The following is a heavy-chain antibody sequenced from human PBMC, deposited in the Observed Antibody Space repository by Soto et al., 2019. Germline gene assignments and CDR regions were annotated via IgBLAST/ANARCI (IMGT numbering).Heavy chain of an antibody. CDR3: ARGLGSSGWYSPWDAFDI. V-gene: IGHV1-18*01. Sequence: ASVKVSCKASGYTFTNFGISWVRQAPGQGLEWMGSISAGDVNIGYAQNFKGRVTMTKDTSTSTVYMELNSLRAEDTAVYYCARGLGSSGWYSPWDAFDIWGQGTMVTVSS. CDR1: GYTFTNFG. CDR2: ISAGDVNI. J-gene: IGHJ3*02. D-gene: IGHD6-19*01.